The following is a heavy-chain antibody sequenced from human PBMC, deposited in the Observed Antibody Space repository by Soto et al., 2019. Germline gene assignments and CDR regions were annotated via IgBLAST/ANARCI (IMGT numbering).Heavy chain of an antibody. CDR2: ISNDGRRK. CDR1: GFSLSTNT. D-gene: IGHD2-21*02. Sequence: GGSLRLSCAASGFSLSTNTMHWVRQVPGKGLEWVASISNDGRRKYYADFVKGRFTISRDTANNILYLEMNSLRAEDTSLYYCARVATAMTYDFWGQGTQVTVS. J-gene: IGHJ4*02. V-gene: IGHV3-30*04. CDR3: ARVATAMTYDF.